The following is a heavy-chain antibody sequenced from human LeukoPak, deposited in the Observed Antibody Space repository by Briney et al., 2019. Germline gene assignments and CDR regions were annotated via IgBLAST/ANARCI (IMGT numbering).Heavy chain of an antibody. Sequence: SETLSLTCTVSGGSISSGNYNWSWIRQSAGQGLEWIGRIYTTGSTNYNPSLKSRVTISVDTSKNQFSLSLNSVTAADTAVYYCARFTALVTYGDYWGQGALVTVSS. CDR1: GGSISSGNYN. CDR2: IYTTGST. CDR3: ARFTALVTYGDY. J-gene: IGHJ4*02. D-gene: IGHD5-18*01. V-gene: IGHV4-61*02.